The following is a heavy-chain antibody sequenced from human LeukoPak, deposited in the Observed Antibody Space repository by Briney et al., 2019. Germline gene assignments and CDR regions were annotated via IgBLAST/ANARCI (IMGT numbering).Heavy chain of an antibody. D-gene: IGHD6-19*01. CDR1: GFTFSDYY. J-gene: IGHJ4*02. CDR3: AREVVAGTLDY. Sequence: GGSLRLSCAASGFTFSDYYVSWIRQAPGKGLEWVSHIDRGGYPRYYADSVQGRFSISRDDAKNSLYLQMNSLRGEDTAIYYCAREVVAGTLDYWGQGTLVIVSS. V-gene: IGHV3-11*01. CDR2: IDRGGYPR.